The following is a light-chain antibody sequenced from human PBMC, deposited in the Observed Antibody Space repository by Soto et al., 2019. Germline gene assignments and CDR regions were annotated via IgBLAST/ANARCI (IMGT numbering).Light chain of an antibody. J-gene: IGLJ2*01. CDR1: SSDVGAYNF. V-gene: IGLV2-14*01. Sequence: QSALTQPASVSGSPGQSITISCTGTSSDVGAYNFVSWYQQYPGKAPKLMIYEVSNRPSGVSNRFSGSKSGNAASLTISGLQAEDEADYYCSSYTNTTPVFGGGTKLTVL. CDR2: EVS. CDR3: SSYTNTTPV.